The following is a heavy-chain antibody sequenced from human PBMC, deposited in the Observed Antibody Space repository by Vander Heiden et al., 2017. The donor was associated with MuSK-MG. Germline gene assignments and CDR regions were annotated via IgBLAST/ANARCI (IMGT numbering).Heavy chain of an antibody. D-gene: IGHD3-22*01. Sequence: QLHLQESGPGLVKPSENLSLTCTVSGGSISSTSYYWGWLRQPPGKGLEWIGTIYYSGSTYHNPSLKSRVAISVDTSKNQFSLRLSSVTAADTAVYYCARLIVSYYFDYWGQGTLVTVSS. CDR3: ARLIVSYYFDY. CDR2: IYYSGST. CDR1: GGSISSTSYY. V-gene: IGHV4-39*01. J-gene: IGHJ4*02.